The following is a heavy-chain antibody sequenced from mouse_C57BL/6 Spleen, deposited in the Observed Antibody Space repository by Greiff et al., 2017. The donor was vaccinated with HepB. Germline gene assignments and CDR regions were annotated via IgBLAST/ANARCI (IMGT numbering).Heavy chain of an antibody. J-gene: IGHJ3*01. CDR2: ISYDGSN. CDR3: ARAGGNYEGFAY. Sequence: EVQLQESGPGLVKPSQSLSLTCSVTGYSITSGYYWNWIRQFPGNKLEWMGYISYDGSNNYNPSLKNRISITRDTSKNQFFLKLNSVTTEDTATYYCARAGGNYEGFAYWGQGTLVTVSA. D-gene: IGHD2-1*01. V-gene: IGHV3-6*01. CDR1: GYSITSGYY.